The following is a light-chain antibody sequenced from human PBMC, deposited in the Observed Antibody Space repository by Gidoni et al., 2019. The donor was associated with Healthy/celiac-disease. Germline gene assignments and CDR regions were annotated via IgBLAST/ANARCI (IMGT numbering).Light chain of an antibody. V-gene: IGKV3-15*01. CDR1: LSVSSN. J-gene: IGKJ1*01. CDR3: QKYNNWLS. Sequence: EIVMTQSPATLSVSPGERATLSCRASLSVSSNLAWYQQKPGQAPRLLIYGASTRATGIPARFSGSGSGTEFTRTISSLQSEDFAVYHCQKYNNWLSFGQGTKVEIK. CDR2: GAS.